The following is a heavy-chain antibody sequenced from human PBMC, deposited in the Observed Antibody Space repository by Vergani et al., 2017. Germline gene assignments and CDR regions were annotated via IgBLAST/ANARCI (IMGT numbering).Heavy chain of an antibody. Sequence: QVQLQQWGAGLLKPSETLSLTCAVYGGSFSGYYWSWIRQPPGKGLEWIGEINHSGSTNYNPSLKSRVTISVDTSKNQFSLKLSSVTAADTAVYYCARGFPGIAAAGPNNYYYYYMDVWGKGTTVTVSS. V-gene: IGHV4-34*01. CDR1: GGSFSGYY. CDR3: ARGFPGIAAAGPNNYYYYYMDV. J-gene: IGHJ6*03. CDR2: INHSGST. D-gene: IGHD6-13*01.